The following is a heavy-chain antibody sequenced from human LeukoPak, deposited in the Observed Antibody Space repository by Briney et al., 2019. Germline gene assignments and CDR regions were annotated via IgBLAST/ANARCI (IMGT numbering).Heavy chain of an antibody. Sequence: SETLSLTCTVSGGAISSGSYYGSWIRQPAGKGLEWIGRIYASGSTNYNPSLKSRVTISVDTSKNQFSLKLSSVTAADTPVYHCAREYSSSWLYYYYAIDVWGQGTTVTVSS. V-gene: IGHV4-61*02. CDR1: GGAISSGSYY. CDR2: IYASGST. CDR3: AREYSSSWLYYYYAIDV. J-gene: IGHJ6*02. D-gene: IGHD6-13*01.